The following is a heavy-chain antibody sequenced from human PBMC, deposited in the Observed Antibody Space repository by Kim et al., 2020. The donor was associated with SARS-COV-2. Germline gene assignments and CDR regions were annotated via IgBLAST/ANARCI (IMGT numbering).Heavy chain of an antibody. D-gene: IGHD6-19*01. CDR1: GGSISSYY. J-gene: IGHJ4*02. CDR3: ARHALLYPRAVAGWNVDY. V-gene: IGHV4-59*08. Sequence: SETLSLTCTVSGGSISSYYWSWIRQPPGKGLEWIGYIYYSGSTNYNPSLKSRVTISVDTSKNQFSLKLSSVTAADTAVYYCARHALLYPRAVAGWNVDYWGQGTLVTVSS. CDR2: IYYSGST.